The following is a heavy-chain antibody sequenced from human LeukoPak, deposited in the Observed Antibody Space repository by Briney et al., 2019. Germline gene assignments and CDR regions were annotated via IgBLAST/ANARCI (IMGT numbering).Heavy chain of an antibody. J-gene: IGHJ5*02. Sequence: SVKVSCEASGYTFRIFDINWVRQATGQGLEGLGWMNPNTGSTDYAQKFQGRLAITRDISTTTAYMELSSLTSEDTAVYYCVRGESPNSAFDTWGQGTLITVSS. CDR3: VRGESPNSAFDT. CDR2: MNPNTGST. V-gene: IGHV1-8*02. D-gene: IGHD5-24*01. CDR1: GYTFRIFD.